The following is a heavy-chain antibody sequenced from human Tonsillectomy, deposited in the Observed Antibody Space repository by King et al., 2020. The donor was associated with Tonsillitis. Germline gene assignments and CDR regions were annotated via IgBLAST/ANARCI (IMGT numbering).Heavy chain of an antibody. Sequence: QVQLQQWGAGLLKASETLSLKCAVNGGPFSGFYWSWIRQPPGKGLEWIGEINHSGSTNYNPSLKSRVTISVDTSKSQVSLNLSSVTAADTALYYCARGRIFAPRHDYYYYMDVWGNGTTVTVSS. CDR3: ARGRIFAPRHDYYYYMDV. CDR1: GGPFSGFY. V-gene: IGHV4-34*01. CDR2: INHSGST. D-gene: IGHD3-3*02. J-gene: IGHJ6*03.